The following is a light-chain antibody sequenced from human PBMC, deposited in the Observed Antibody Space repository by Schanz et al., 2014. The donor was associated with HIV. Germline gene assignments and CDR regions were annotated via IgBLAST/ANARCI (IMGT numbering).Light chain of an antibody. Sequence: EVVLTQSPDTLSLSPGERATLSCRASQSVGPSLAWYQQKPGQAPRLLIYGASNRATGIPDRFSGGGSGTDFTLTISRLEPEDFAVYYCQQSGDSGGTFGGGTKVDMK. V-gene: IGKV3-20*01. CDR1: QSVGPS. CDR3: QQSGDSGGT. CDR2: GAS. J-gene: IGKJ4*01.